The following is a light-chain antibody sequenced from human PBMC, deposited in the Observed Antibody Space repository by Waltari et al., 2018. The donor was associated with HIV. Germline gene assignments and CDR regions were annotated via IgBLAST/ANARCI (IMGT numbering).Light chain of an antibody. CDR1: NSNVGSNY. V-gene: IGLV1-47*01. CDR2: RDS. J-gene: IGLJ2*01. CDR3: ATWDDSLNGVL. Sequence: QSVLTQPPSASEIPGQRVTISCTGGNSNVGSNYVYWYQQVPGTAPKLLVYRDSQRQSGVPDRVTGSKSGTSASLAISGLRSEDEADYYCATWDDSLNGVLFGGGTKLTVL.